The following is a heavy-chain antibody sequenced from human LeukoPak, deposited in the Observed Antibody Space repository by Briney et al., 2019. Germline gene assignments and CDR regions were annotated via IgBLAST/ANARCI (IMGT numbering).Heavy chain of an antibody. V-gene: IGHV4-34*01. CDR2: INHSGGT. J-gene: IGHJ4*02. CDR3: ARGRAGYSSSWYDENYFDY. CDR1: GGSSSGYY. D-gene: IGHD6-13*01. Sequence: PSETLSLTCAVYGGSSSGYYWSWIRQPPGKGLEWIGEINHSGGTNYNPSLKSRVTISVDTSKNQFSLKLSSVTAADTAVYYCARGRAGYSSSWYDENYFDYWGQGTLVTVSS.